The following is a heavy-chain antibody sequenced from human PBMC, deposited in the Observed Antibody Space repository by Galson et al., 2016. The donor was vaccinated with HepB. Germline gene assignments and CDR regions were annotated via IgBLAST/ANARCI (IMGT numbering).Heavy chain of an antibody. D-gene: IGHD3-22*01. CDR2: ISSDVDST. Sequence: SLRLSCAASGFTFSNYAMHWVRQAPGKGLEYVSAISSDVDSTNYADSVKGRFTISRDNSKNTMHLQMSSLRAEDTAVYYCVKDSYDSSVLWVGCFDYWGQGTLVTVSS. CDR1: GFTFSNYA. J-gene: IGHJ4*02. V-gene: IGHV3-64D*08. CDR3: VKDSYDSSVLWVGCFDY.